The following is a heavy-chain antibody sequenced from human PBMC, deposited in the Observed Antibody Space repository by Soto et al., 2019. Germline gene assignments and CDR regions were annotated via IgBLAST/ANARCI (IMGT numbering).Heavy chain of an antibody. Sequence: GGSLRLSCAASGFTFSSYSMNWVRQAPGKGLEWVSYISSSSTIYYADSVKGLFTISRDNAKNSLYLQMNSLRDEDTAVYYCARTYCTNYCSGGSCYFYYHYRMEVWGQGTTVTVSS. J-gene: IGHJ6*02. CDR1: GFTFSSYS. CDR2: ISSSSTI. D-gene: IGHD2-15*01. V-gene: IGHV3-48*02. CDR3: ARTYCTNYCSGGSCYFYYHYRMEV.